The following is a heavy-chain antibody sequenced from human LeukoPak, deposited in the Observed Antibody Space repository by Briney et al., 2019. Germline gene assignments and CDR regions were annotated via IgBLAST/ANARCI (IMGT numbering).Heavy chain of an antibody. D-gene: IGHD1-26*01. CDR3: SRDPTYYLRYGYFDY. J-gene: IGHJ4*02. Sequence: PGGSLRLSCAASGFTLSSSAMNWVRQAPGKGLEWVSSINNVGSHIYYAGSVKGRFTIPRDNTKNSLYLQMNSLRAEDTAVYYCSRDPTYYLRYGYFDYWGQGALVTVSS. V-gene: IGHV3-21*01. CDR1: GFTLSSSA. CDR2: INNVGSHI.